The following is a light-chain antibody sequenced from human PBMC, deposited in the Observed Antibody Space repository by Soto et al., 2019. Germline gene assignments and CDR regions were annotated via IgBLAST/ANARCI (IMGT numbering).Light chain of an antibody. CDR1: SSNIGSNY. J-gene: IGLJ3*02. V-gene: IGLV1-47*01. CDR3: AAWDDSLSGWV. Sequence: QSVLTQPPSASGTPGQRLTISCSGSSSNIGSNYVSWYQQLPGTAPNLLIYRNNQRPSGVPDRFSGSKSGTSAFLAISGLRSEDDADYYCAAWDDSLSGWVFGGGTKLTVL. CDR2: RNN.